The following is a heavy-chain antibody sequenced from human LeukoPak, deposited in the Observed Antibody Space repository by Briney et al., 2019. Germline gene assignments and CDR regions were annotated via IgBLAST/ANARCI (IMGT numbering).Heavy chain of an antibody. CDR1: GGSISSSSYY. Sequence: KPSETLSLTCTVSGGSISSSSYYWGWIRQPPGKGLEWIGSIYYSGSTYYNPSLKSRVAVSVDTSKNQFSLKLSSMTAADTGVYYCGRARGYSYAFDPWGQGTLVTVSS. CDR2: IYYSGST. V-gene: IGHV4-39*01. D-gene: IGHD5-18*01. J-gene: IGHJ5*02. CDR3: GRARGYSYAFDP.